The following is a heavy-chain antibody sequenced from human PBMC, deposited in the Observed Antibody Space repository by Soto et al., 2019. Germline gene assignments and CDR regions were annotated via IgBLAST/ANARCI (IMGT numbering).Heavy chain of an antibody. Sequence: GGSLRLACVASGFTFSSYWMSWVRQAPGEGLEWVANIKQDGSGKYYVDSVKGRFTISRDNAKNSLYLQMNSLRAEDTAVYYCARYCSGGSCYYRWFDPWGQGTLVTVSS. CDR2: IKQDGSGK. J-gene: IGHJ5*02. CDR3: ARYCSGGSCYYRWFDP. V-gene: IGHV3-7*01. CDR1: GFTFSSYW. D-gene: IGHD2-15*01.